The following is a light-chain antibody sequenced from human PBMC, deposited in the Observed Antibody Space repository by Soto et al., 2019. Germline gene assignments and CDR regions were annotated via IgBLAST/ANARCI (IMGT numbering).Light chain of an antibody. J-gene: IGKJ5*01. CDR2: AAS. CDR3: QQSYSTLIT. Sequence: DIQMTQSPSSLSASVGDRVTITCRARQSISSYLNWYQQKPGKAPKLLIYAASSLQSGVPSRFSGSGSGTDFTLTISSLQPEDFATYYCQQSYSTLITFCQWTRLEIK. V-gene: IGKV1-39*01. CDR1: QSISSY.